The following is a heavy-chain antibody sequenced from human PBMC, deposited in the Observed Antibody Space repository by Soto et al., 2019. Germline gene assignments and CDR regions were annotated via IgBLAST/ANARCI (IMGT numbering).Heavy chain of an antibody. V-gene: IGHV4-61*01. CDR1: GGSVSSGSYY. CDR3: ARERAHTPRAFDI. CDR2: IYYSGST. Sequence: SETLSLTCTVSGGSVSSGSYYWSWIRQPPGKGLEWIGYIYYSGSTNYNPSLKSRVTISVDTSKNQFSLKLSSVTAADTAVYYCARERAHTPRAFDIWGQGTMVTVSS. J-gene: IGHJ3*02.